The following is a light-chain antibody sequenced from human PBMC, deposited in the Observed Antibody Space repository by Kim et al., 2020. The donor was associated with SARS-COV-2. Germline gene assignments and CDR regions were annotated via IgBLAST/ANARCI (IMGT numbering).Light chain of an antibody. CDR2: AAS. Sequence: EIVLTQSPDTLSLSPGERVTLSCRASQTVGNNYLAWYQQKPGQAPRLLIYAASNRVTGIPDRFSGSGSGTDFTLTISRLEPEDFAVYHCQQYASPIYTFGQGTKLEIK. CDR3: QQYASPIYT. CDR1: QTVGNNY. V-gene: IGKV3-20*01. J-gene: IGKJ2*01.